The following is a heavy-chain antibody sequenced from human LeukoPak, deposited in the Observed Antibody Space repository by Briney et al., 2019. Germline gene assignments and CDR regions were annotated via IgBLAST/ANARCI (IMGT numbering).Heavy chain of an antibody. D-gene: IGHD3-22*01. J-gene: IGHJ4*02. Sequence: EGSLRLSCAASGFTFSRYALSWVRQAPWKGLEWGSAISGSGGSTYYADSVKGRFTISRDNSKNTLYLQMNSLRAEDTAVYYCAKDAGYYDSSGYYQTAPWRYFDYWGQGTLVTVSS. CDR2: ISGSGGST. CDR1: GFTFSRYA. V-gene: IGHV3-23*01. CDR3: AKDAGYYDSSGYYQTAPWRYFDY.